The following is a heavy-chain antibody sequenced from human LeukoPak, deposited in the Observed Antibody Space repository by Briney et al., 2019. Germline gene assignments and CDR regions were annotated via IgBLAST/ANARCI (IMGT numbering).Heavy chain of an antibody. CDR3: ARDFAYYDSSDDDAFDI. CDR2: IIPIFGTA. D-gene: IGHD3-22*01. J-gene: IGHJ3*02. Sequence: GASVKVSCKASGGTFSSYAISWVRQAPGQGLEWMGGIIPIFGTANYAQKFQGRVTITADKSTSTAYMELSSLRSEDTAVYYCARDFAYYDSSDDDAFDIWGQGTMVAVSS. V-gene: IGHV1-69*06. CDR1: GGTFSSYA.